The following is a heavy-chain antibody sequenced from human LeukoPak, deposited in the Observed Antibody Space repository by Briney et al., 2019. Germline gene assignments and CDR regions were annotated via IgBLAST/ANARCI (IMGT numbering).Heavy chain of an antibody. CDR1: GYSFSAHY. CDR2: SNPDNVGT. V-gene: IGHV1-2*06. CDR3: AALAAKDY. J-gene: IGHJ4*02. Sequence: ASEKVSCKASGYSFSAHYMHWIRQAPGQGLEWMGQSNPDNVGTKYAPKFQGRVTMTTDTPTSTAYMELRSLRSDDTAVYYCAALAAKDYWGQGTLVTVSS. D-gene: IGHD6-13*01.